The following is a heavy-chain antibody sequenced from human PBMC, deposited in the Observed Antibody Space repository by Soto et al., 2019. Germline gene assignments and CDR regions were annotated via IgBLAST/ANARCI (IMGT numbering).Heavy chain of an antibody. CDR1: GFTFDDYA. D-gene: IGHD6-13*01. Sequence: PGGSLRLSCAASGFTFDDYAMHWVRQAPGKGLEWVSGISWNSGSIGYADSVKGRFTISRDNAKNSLYLQMNSLRAEDTALYYCAKCSSSSWSPPYYYYYYMDVWGKGTTVTVSS. CDR2: ISWNSGSI. J-gene: IGHJ6*03. CDR3: AKCSSSSWSPPYYYYYYMDV. V-gene: IGHV3-9*01.